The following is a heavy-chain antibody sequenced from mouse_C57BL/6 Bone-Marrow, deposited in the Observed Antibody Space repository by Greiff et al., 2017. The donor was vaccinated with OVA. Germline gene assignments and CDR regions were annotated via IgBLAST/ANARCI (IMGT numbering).Heavy chain of an antibody. J-gene: IGHJ2*01. Sequence: QVQLQQSGAELVRPGASVTLSCKASGYTFTDYEMHWVKQTPVHGLAWIGAIDPATGGTAYNQKFKGKAILTADNSSSTAYMALRSLTSEDSAVYYCTRSYSNYGDFDYWGQGTTLTVSS. CDR3: TRSYSNYGDFDY. D-gene: IGHD2-5*01. CDR1: GYTFTDYE. V-gene: IGHV1-15*01. CDR2: IDPATGGT.